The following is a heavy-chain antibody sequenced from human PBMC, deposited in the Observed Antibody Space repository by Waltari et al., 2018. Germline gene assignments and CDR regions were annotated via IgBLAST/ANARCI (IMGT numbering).Heavy chain of an antibody. Sequence: QVQLVQSGAEVMKPGASVKVSCKASGYTFSNYGIAWVRQAPGQGLEWMGWIRGYNGDTKYAREFEGRLTVTTNTSTNTAHMELRSLRSDDTAVYYCARLYDSSAYYNTYLDPWGQGALVTVSS. CDR3: ARLYDSSAYYNTYLDP. J-gene: IGHJ5*02. V-gene: IGHV1-18*04. CDR1: GYTFSNYG. D-gene: IGHD3-22*01. CDR2: IRGYNGDT.